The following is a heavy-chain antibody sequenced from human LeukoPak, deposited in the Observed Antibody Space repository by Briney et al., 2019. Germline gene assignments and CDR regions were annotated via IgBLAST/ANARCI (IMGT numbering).Heavy chain of an antibody. D-gene: IGHD3-10*01. J-gene: IGHJ4*02. CDR2: INPSGGST. Sequence: APVKVSCKASGYTFTSYYMHWVRQAPGQGLQWMGIINPSGGSTGYAQNFQGRVTMTRDTSTSTVYMELSSLRSEDTAVYYCARLDGSGSYFDYWGQGTLVTVSS. V-gene: IGHV1-46*01. CDR3: ARLDGSGSYFDY. CDR1: GYTFTSYY.